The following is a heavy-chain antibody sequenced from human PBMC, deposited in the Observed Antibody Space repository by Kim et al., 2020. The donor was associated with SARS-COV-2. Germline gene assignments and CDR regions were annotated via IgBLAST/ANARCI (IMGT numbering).Heavy chain of an antibody. CDR3: ARDYGGNYRGWFDP. D-gene: IGHD4-17*01. Sequence: AQKFQGRVTMTRDTSTSTVYMELSSLRSEDTAVYYCARDYGGNYRGWFDPWGQGTLVTVSS. J-gene: IGHJ5*02. V-gene: IGHV1-46*01.